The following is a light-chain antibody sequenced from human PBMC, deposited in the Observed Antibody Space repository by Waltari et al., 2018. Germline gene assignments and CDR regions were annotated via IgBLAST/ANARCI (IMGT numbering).Light chain of an antibody. CDR3: CSYAAYSPVL. Sequence: QSALTQPASVSRSPGHSITISCIGTGSDGGTYNLLSWYQQHPGKAPQLIICEGSKRPSGVSNRFSGSKFGNTASLTISGLQAEHEADYYCCSYAAYSPVLFGGGTKVTVL. V-gene: IGLV2-23*01. CDR1: GSDGGTYNL. J-gene: IGLJ2*01. CDR2: EGS.